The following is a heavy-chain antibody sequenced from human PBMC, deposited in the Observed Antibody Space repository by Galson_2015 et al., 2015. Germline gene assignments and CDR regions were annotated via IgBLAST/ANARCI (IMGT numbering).Heavy chain of an antibody. CDR3: ATASGERYYSRCALDI. CDR2: INPNSGDT. Sequence: SVKVSCKASGYTFTGFYVHWVRQAPGQGLEWMGWINPNSGDTKYAQRFRGWFTTTRDTSISTAYMDLSRLKSDDTALYYCATASGERYYSRCALDIWGQGTLVTVSS. D-gene: IGHD2-15*01. CDR1: GYTFTGFY. J-gene: IGHJ4*02. V-gene: IGHV1-2*04.